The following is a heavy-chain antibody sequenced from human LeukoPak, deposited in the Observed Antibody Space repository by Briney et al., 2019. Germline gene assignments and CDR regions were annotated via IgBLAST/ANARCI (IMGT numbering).Heavy chain of an antibody. CDR2: IYYTGST. CDR1: GGSITSGYF. Sequence: SETLSLTCTVSGGSITSGYFWGWVRPPPGKGLEWIATIYYTGSTYYNLSLKSRLTMSLDTSNNQFSLKLTSVTAADTAVYYCASGGPILTGYEYYFDHWGQGTLVTVSS. CDR3: ASGGPILTGYEYYFDH. J-gene: IGHJ4*02. D-gene: IGHD3-9*01. V-gene: IGHV4-39*07.